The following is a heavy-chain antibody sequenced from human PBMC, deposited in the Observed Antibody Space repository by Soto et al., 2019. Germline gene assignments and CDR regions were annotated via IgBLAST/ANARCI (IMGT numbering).Heavy chain of an antibody. CDR2: ISESGGST. Sequence: EVQLLESGGGLVQPGGSLRLSCAASGFTFSNYAMSWVRQAPGMGLEWVSFISESGGSTYYAESAKGWFTNSRDNSKTPLYLQLNNLRAEDTAVYPCAKGGWLDDWGQGTLVTVSS. CDR3: AKGGWLDD. CDR1: GFTFSNYA. V-gene: IGHV3-23*01. J-gene: IGHJ4*02.